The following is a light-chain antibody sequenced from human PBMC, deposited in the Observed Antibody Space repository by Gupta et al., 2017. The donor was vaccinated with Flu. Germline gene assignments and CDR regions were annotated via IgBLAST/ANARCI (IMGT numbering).Light chain of an antibody. CDR2: AAS. J-gene: IGKJ5*01. CDR1: QSISSY. V-gene: IGKV1-39*01. CDR3: QQCSSTPHT. Sequence: DIQMTQSPSSLSAPVGDRVTITCRASQSISSYLNWYQQKPGKAPKLLIYAASSLQSGVPSRLRGSRSGTDFTLTISSLQPEDIATSYCQQCSSTPHTFGEGTQVELK.